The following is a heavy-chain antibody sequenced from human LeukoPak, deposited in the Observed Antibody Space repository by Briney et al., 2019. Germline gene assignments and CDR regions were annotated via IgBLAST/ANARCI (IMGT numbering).Heavy chain of an antibody. J-gene: IGHJ4*02. D-gene: IGHD5-24*01. CDR3: ARDGEMATILYFDY. CDR2: ISYDGSNK. Sequence: GGSLRLSCAASGFTFSNYAMSWVRQAPGKGLEWVAVISYDGSNKYYADSVKGRFTISRDNSKNTLYLQMNSLRAEDTAAYYCARDGEMATILYFDYWGQGTLVTVSS. V-gene: IGHV3-30-3*01. CDR1: GFTFSNYA.